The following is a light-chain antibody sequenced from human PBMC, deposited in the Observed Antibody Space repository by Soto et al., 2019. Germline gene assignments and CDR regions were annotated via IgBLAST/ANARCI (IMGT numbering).Light chain of an antibody. CDR2: GAS. CDR3: QQYSIWPRFT. J-gene: IGKJ3*01. CDR1: QSVTSN. Sequence: EIVMTQSPATLSVSPGERATLSCRASQSVTSNLAWYQQKPGQAPRLLIYGASTRATGIPARFSGRGSGTEFTLTISSLQSEDFAVYYCQQYSIWPRFTFGPGTKVDVK. V-gene: IGKV3-15*01.